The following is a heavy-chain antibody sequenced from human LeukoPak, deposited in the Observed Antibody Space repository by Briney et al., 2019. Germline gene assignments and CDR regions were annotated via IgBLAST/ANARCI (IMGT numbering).Heavy chain of an antibody. Sequence: GGSLRLSCAASGFTFSTYTMNWVRQAPGKGLEWVAVMWYDGSYKYYADSVKGRFTISRDNSKNTLYLQMNSLRAEDTAVYYCARDMGTRGYVWYFDYWGQGTLVTVSS. CDR3: ARDMGTRGYVWYFDY. CDR1: GFTFSTYT. D-gene: IGHD5-12*01. J-gene: IGHJ4*02. V-gene: IGHV3-33*08. CDR2: MWYDGSYK.